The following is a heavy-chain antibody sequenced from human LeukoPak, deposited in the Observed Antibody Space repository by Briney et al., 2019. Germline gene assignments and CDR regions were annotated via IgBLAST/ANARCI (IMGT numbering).Heavy chain of an antibody. CDR3: ARAEVLRYFDWLPGAVLEGWFDP. D-gene: IGHD3-9*01. Sequence: ASVKVSCKASGYTFTGYYMHWVRQAPGQGLEWMGWINPNSGGTNYAQKFRGRVTMTRDTSISTAYMELSRLRSDDTAVYYCARAEVLRYFDWLPGAVLEGWFDPWGQGTLVTVSS. CDR1: GYTFTGYY. J-gene: IGHJ5*02. CDR2: INPNSGGT. V-gene: IGHV1-2*02.